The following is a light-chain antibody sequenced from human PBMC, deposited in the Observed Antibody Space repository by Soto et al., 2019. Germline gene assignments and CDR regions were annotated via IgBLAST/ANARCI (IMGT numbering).Light chain of an antibody. J-gene: IGKJ1*01. Sequence: DIRMTQSPSTLSASGGDRVTITCRASQSIFQWLAWYQQRPGKAPKLLIYDASNMQSGVPSRFSGSGSGTEFTLTISSLQPDDFATDHCPQNSSYPWTFGQGTKGESK. CDR3: PQNSSYPWT. CDR1: QSIFQW. CDR2: DAS. V-gene: IGKV1-5*01.